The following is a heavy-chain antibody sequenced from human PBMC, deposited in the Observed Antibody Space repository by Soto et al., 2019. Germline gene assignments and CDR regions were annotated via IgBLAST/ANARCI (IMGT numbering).Heavy chain of an antibody. Sequence: QLQLPESGPGLVKPSETLSLTCTVSGGSISSSSYYWGWIRQPPGKGLEWIGSIYYRGSTYSNPAPKGRVTTPVGSSTNSFALKLGSVTAAATAVYYCARRQISSSYGLWGQGTLVTASS. CDR3: ARRQISSSYGL. V-gene: IGHV4-39*01. D-gene: IGHD6-13*01. J-gene: IGHJ4*02. CDR1: GGSISSSSYY. CDR2: IYYRGST.